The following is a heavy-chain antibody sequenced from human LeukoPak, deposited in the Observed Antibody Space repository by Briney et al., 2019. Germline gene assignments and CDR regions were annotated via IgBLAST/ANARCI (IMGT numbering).Heavy chain of an antibody. CDR2: ISGSGGST. D-gene: IGHD1-1*01. V-gene: IGHV3-23*01. Sequence: GGSLRLSCAASGFTFSSYAMSWVRQAPGKGLEWVSAISGSGGSTYYADSVKGRFTISRDNPNNTLFLQMNSLRAEDSAVYYCARDIRGYIQSDGYFDYWGRGTLVTVSS. CDR3: ARDIRGYIQSDGYFDY. CDR1: GFTFSSYA. J-gene: IGHJ4*02.